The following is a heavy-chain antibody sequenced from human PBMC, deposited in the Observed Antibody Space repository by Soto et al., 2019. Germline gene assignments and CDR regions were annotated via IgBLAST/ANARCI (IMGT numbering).Heavy chain of an antibody. CDR3: ARVTMVRGGVGMDV. D-gene: IGHD3-10*01. CDR2: IYYSGST. Sequence: SETLSLTCTVSGGSISSYYWSWIRQPPGKGLEWIGYIYYSGSTNCNPSLKSRVTISVDTSKNQFSLKLSSVTAADTAVYYCARVTMVRGGVGMDVWGQGTTVTVSS. J-gene: IGHJ6*02. CDR1: GGSISSYY. V-gene: IGHV4-59*01.